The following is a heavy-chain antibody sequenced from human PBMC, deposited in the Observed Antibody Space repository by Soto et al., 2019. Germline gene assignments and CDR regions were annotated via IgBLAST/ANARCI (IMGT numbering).Heavy chain of an antibody. CDR2: IWYDGSNK. Sequence: GSLRLSCAASGFTFSSYGMHWVRQALGKGLEWVAVIWYDGSNKYYADSVKGRFTISRDNSKNTLYLQMNSLRAEDTAVYYCARDTAQTSYYYYGMDVWGQGTTVTISS. CDR3: ARDTAQTSYYYYGMDV. CDR1: GFTFSSYG. D-gene: IGHD5-18*01. J-gene: IGHJ6*02. V-gene: IGHV3-33*01.